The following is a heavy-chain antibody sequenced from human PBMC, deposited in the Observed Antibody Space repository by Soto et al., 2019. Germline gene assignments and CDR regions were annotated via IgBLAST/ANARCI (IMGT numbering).Heavy chain of an antibody. CDR2: IYYSGGT. J-gene: IGHJ4*02. CDR1: GGSISSGGYY. CDR3: ARGGYYDSSGYYHY. Sequence: QVQLQESGPGLVKPSQTLSLTCTVSGGSISSGGYYWSWIRQHPGKGLEWIGYIYYSGGTYCNPSLTSRVTISVDTSKNLFSLELSSVTAADTAVYYCARGGYYDSSGYYHYWGQGTLVTVSS. D-gene: IGHD3-22*01. V-gene: IGHV4-31*03.